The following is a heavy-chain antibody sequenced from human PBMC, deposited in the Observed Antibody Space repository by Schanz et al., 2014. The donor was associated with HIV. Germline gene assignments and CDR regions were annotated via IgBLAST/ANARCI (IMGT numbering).Heavy chain of an antibody. Sequence: QVQLQQWGAGLLKPSETLNLTCAVYGGSFSGYFWAWIRQPPGKGLEWIGEINHSGSTNYNPSLKSRVTISVDTSKNHFSLELTSVTAADTAVYYCAKLILFDNHDFWSGYPDWGQGTLVTVSS. J-gene: IGHJ4*02. D-gene: IGHD3-3*01. CDR3: AKLILFDNHDFWSGYPD. CDR2: INHSGST. CDR1: GGSFSGYF. V-gene: IGHV4-34*01.